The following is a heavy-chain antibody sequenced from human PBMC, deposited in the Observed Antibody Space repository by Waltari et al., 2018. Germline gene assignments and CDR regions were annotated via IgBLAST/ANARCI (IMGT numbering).Heavy chain of an antibody. J-gene: IGHJ4*02. V-gene: IGHV4-39*01. Sequence: LQLQESGPGLVKPSETLSLTCTVSGGSIRSSSYYWGCIHQPPGTGLEWIGSIYYSGSTYYNPSLKSRVTISVDTSKNQFSLKLSSVTAADTAVYYCARAIYDYVWGSYRYSGGEFDYWGQGTLVTVSS. CDR2: IYYSGST. CDR1: GGSIRSSSYY. CDR3: ARAIYDYVWGSYRYSGGEFDY. D-gene: IGHD3-16*02.